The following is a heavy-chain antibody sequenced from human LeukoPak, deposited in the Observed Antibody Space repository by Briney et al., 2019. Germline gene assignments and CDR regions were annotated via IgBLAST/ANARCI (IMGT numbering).Heavy chain of an antibody. Sequence: PGGSLRLSCAASGFTFSGSAMHWVRPGSGKGLEWVTVISNDGSNKYYADSVKGRFTISRDNAKNSLYLQMNNLRAEDTAVYYCARDKYGSGSYSWSKRLDSWGQGTLVTVSS. D-gene: IGHD3-10*01. CDR1: GFTFSGSA. J-gene: IGHJ4*02. V-gene: IGHV3-30*04. CDR2: ISNDGSNK. CDR3: ARDKYGSGSYSWSKRLDS.